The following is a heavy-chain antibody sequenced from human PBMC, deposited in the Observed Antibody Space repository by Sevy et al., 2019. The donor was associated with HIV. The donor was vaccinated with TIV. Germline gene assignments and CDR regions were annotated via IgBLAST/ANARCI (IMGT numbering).Heavy chain of an antibody. D-gene: IGHD3-10*02. CDR3: ARDKEQLTKLPARWLDP. CDR1: GYVFASYG. CDR2: ISPFSGDT. J-gene: IGHJ5*02. V-gene: IGHV1-18*01. Sequence: ASVKVSCKAFGYVFASYGISWVRQAPGQGLEWMGWISPFSGDTKYAQKFQGRVTMTTDTSTATAYMEVRSLRSDDTAVYYCARDKEQLTKLPARWLDPWGQGTLVTVSS.